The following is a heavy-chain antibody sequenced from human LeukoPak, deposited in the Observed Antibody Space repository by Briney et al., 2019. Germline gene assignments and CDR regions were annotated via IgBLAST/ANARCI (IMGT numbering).Heavy chain of an antibody. D-gene: IGHD7-27*01. CDR2: ITSDGSST. V-gene: IGHV3-74*01. J-gene: IGHJ4*02. Sequence: PGGSLRLSCAASGFTFSSYWMHWVRQAPGKGLVWVSRITSDGSSTSYADSVRGRFTVSRDNAKNTLYLQMNSLRAEDTAVCYCTSIPGDWGQGTLVTVSS. CDR3: TSIPGD. CDR1: GFTFSSYW.